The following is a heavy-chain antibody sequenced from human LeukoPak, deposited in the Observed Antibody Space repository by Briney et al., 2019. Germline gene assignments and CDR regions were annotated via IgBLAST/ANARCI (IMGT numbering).Heavy chain of an antibody. CDR3: AKAARSDSTDY. CDR2: ISGSGGST. CDR1: GFTFSNYA. J-gene: IGHJ4*02. D-gene: IGHD2-21*02. Sequence: GGSLRLSCAASGFTFSNYAMNWVRQPPGKGLEWVSSISGSGGSTYYADSVKGRFTISRDNSKNTLYLQINSLRAEDTAVYYCAKAARSDSTDYWGQGTLVTVSS. V-gene: IGHV3-23*01.